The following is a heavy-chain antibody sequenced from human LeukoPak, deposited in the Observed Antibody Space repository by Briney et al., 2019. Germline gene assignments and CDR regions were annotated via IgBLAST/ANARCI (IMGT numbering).Heavy chain of an antibody. CDR2: INPSGGST. V-gene: IGHV1-46*01. Sequence: ASVKVSCKASGYTFTSYYMHWMRQAPGQGLEWMGIINPSGGSTSYAQKFQGRVTMTRDTSTSTVYMELSSLRSEDTAVYYCARGSYSSGTNGFSLDVGYYYGMDVWGQGTTVTVSS. CDR1: GYTFTSYY. J-gene: IGHJ6*02. D-gene: IGHD6-19*01. CDR3: ARGSYSSGTNGFSLDVGYYYGMDV.